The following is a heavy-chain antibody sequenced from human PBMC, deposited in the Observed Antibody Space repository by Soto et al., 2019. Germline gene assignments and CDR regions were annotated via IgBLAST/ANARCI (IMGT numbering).Heavy chain of an antibody. CDR1: GGSISSSNYY. CDR2: VYYNGFT. V-gene: IGHV4-39*01. CDR3: ARMGAFLSGTGELDP. J-gene: IGHJ5*02. D-gene: IGHD1-26*01. Sequence: QLQLRESGPGLVKPSETLSLTCTVSGGSISSSNYYWAWIRQSPGKGLEWIGSVYYNGFTYYHPSLKGQVSISVDTSKNQFSVKLPCVAAADTADYYSARMGAFLSGTGELDPWGHATLVTISS.